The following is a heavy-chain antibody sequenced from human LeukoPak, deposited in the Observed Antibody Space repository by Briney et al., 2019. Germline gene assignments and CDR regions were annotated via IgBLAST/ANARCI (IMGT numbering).Heavy chain of an antibody. CDR1: GYTFTGYY. CDR3: ARGKGYGDPRRPTDY. Sequence: GASVKVSCKASGYTFTGYYMHWVRQAPGQGLEWMGWINPNSGATNYAQKFQGRVTMTRNTSISTAYMELSSLRSEDTAVYYCARGKGYGDPRRPTDYWGQGTLVTVSS. J-gene: IGHJ4*02. CDR2: INPNSGAT. V-gene: IGHV1-2*02. D-gene: IGHD4-17*01.